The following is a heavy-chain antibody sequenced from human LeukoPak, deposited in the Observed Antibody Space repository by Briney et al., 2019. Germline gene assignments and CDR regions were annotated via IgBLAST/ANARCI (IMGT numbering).Heavy chain of an antibody. J-gene: IGHJ5*02. Sequence: PSETLSLTCTVSGGSISSYYWSWIRQPAGKGLEWIGRIYTSGSTNYNPSLESRVTMSVDTSKNQFSLKLSSVTAADTAVYYCARDERTMVRGVIITGWFDPWGQGTLVTVSS. CDR2: IYTSGST. CDR3: ARDERTMVRGVIITGWFDP. CDR1: GGSISSYY. V-gene: IGHV4-4*07. D-gene: IGHD3-10*01.